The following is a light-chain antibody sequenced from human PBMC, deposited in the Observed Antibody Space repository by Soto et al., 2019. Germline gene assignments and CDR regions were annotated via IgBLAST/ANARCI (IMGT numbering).Light chain of an antibody. Sequence: QSALTQPPSASGSPGQSVTISCTGTSSDVGGYNYVSWYQQHPGKAPKLMIYEVSKRPSGVPDRFSGSKSGSTASLTVSGLQAEDEADYYCSSYAGSKGVFGGGTKLTVL. CDR2: EVS. CDR3: SSYAGSKGV. CDR1: SSDVGGYNY. J-gene: IGLJ2*01. V-gene: IGLV2-8*01.